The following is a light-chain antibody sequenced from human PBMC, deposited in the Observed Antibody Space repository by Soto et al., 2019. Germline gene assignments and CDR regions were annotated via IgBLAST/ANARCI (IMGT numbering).Light chain of an antibody. CDR3: GTWDSSLSAGV. Sequence: QSVLTQPPSVSAAPGQKVTISCSGSSSNIGNNYVSWYQQLPGTAPKLLIYDNSKRPSGIPDRFSGSKSGTSVTLGITELQTGDEADYYCGTWDSSLSAGVFGGGTKVTVL. CDR2: DNS. CDR1: SSNIGNNY. J-gene: IGLJ2*01. V-gene: IGLV1-51*01.